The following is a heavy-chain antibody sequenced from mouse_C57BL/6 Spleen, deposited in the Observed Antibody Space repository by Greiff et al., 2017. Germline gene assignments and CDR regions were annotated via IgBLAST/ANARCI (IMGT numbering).Heavy chain of an antibody. D-gene: IGHD2-12*01. CDR3: ARGVKSGVNFDY. Sequence: VQLQQPGAELVKPGASVKLSCKASGYTFTSYWMPWVKQRPGQGLEWISEIDPSDCYTNYNQKFKGKATLTVDTSSSTAYMQLSSLTSEDSAVYYCARGVKSGVNFDYWGQGTTLTVSS. J-gene: IGHJ2*01. CDR2: IDPSDCYT. V-gene: IGHV1-50*01. CDR1: GYTFTSYW.